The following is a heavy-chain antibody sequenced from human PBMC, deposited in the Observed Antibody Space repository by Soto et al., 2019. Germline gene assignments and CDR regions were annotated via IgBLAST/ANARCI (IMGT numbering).Heavy chain of an antibody. D-gene: IGHD3-10*01. V-gene: IGHV4-4*02. CDR1: GGSISSSNW. CDR2: IYHSGST. Sequence: QVQLQESGPGLVKPSGTLSLTCAVSGGSISSSNWWSWVRQPPGKGLEWIGEIYHSGSTNYNPSLKSRVTISVDKSKNQFSLKLSSVTAADTAVYYCARDRDGHQAPRGGDYYYYYGMDVWGQGTTVTVSS. J-gene: IGHJ6*02. CDR3: ARDRDGHQAPRGGDYYYYYGMDV.